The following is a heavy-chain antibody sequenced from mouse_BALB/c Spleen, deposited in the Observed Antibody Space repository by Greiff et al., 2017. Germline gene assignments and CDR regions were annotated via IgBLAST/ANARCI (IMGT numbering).Heavy chain of an antibody. Sequence: VQLQQSGPELVKPGASVKMSCKASGYTFTSYVMHWVKQKPGQGLEWIGYINPYNDGTKYNEKFKGKAILTSDKSSSTAYMERSSLTSEDSAVYYCARGGQLGLKAWFAYWGQGTLVTVSA. CDR2: INPYNDGT. CDR3: ARGGQLGLKAWFAY. D-gene: IGHD3-1*01. CDR1: GYTFTSYV. J-gene: IGHJ3*01. V-gene: IGHV1-14*01.